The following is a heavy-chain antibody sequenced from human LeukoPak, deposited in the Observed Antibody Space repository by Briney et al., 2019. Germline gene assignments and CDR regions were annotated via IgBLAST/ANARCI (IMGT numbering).Heavy chain of an antibody. Sequence: PSETLSLTCAVYGGSFSGYYWSWIRQPPGKGLEWIGEINHSGSTNYNPSLKSRVTISVDTSKNQFSLKLSSVTAADTAVYYCARGRRFLDYWGQGTLVTVSS. CDR1: GGSFSGYY. D-gene: IGHD3-16*01. CDR3: ARGRRFLDY. CDR2: INHSGST. V-gene: IGHV4-34*01. J-gene: IGHJ4*02.